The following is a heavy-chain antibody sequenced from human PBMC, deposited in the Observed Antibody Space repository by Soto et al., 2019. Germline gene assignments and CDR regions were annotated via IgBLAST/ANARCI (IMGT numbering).Heavy chain of an antibody. CDR1: DGSFSGYY. CDR3: ARDAYYDFWSGYSRWFDP. D-gene: IGHD3-3*01. J-gene: IGHJ5*02. CDR2: INHSGST. Sequence: SETLSLTCAVYDGSFSGYYWSWIRQPPGKGLEWIGEINHSGSTNYNPSLKSRVTISVDTSKNQFSLKLSSVTAADTAVYYCARDAYYDFWSGYSRWFDPWGQGTLVTVSS. V-gene: IGHV4-34*01.